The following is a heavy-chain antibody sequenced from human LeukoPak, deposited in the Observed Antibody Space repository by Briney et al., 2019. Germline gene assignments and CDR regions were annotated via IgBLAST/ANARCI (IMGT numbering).Heavy chain of an antibody. V-gene: IGHV3-48*01. CDR1: GFTFSSYS. D-gene: IGHD4-23*01. CDR3: ARDLVVPNSPIDY. Sequence: GGSLRLSCAASGFTFSSYSMNWVRQAPGKGLEWVSYISSSSSTIYYADSVKGRFTISRDNAKNSLYLQVNSLRAEDTAVYYCARDLVVPNSPIDYWGQGTLVTVSS. CDR2: ISSSSSTI. J-gene: IGHJ4*02.